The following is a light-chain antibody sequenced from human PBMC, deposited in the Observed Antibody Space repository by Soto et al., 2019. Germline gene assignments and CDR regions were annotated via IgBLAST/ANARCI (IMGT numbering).Light chain of an antibody. CDR2: DAS. Sequence: EIVLTQSPATLSLSPGERATLSCRASQSVSSYLAWYQQKPGQAPRLLIYDASNRATGIPARFSGSGSGTAFTLTISSLVPEDFAVYYCQQRSNWPPIFTFGPGTKVDIK. V-gene: IGKV3-11*01. CDR3: QQRSNWPPIFT. CDR1: QSVSSY. J-gene: IGKJ3*01.